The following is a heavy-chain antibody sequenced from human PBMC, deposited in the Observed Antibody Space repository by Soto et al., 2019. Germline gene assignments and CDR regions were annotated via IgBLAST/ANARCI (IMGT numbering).Heavy chain of an antibody. Sequence: QVQLQESGPGLVKPSETLSLTCTVSGGSLSNYYWNWIPQPPGKALDWFAYSSYSGSTNYNPSLRGRVTLSLDTSKNQFSLKLSSVTAADTAMYYCARSPYGDRKYNGCEPWGQGALVTVSS. J-gene: IGHJ5*02. CDR1: GGSLSNYY. V-gene: IGHV4-59*08. CDR3: ARSPYGDRKYNGCEP. CDR2: SSYSGST. D-gene: IGHD4-17*01.